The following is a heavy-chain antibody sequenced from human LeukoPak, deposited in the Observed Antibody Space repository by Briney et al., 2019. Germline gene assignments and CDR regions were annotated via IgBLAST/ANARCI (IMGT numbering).Heavy chain of an antibody. CDR1: GDSVDSHNNY. Sequence: SETLSLTCTVSGDSVDSHNNYWSWVRQPPGKGLEWIGYFSYSGHTNYSPSLKSRVTMSTDTSKTQFPLRLYSVTAADTAVYYCVRHKGGTTFDYWGQGTLVTVSS. D-gene: IGHD1-7*01. CDR3: VRHKGGTTFDY. J-gene: IGHJ4*02. CDR2: FSYSGHT. V-gene: IGHV4-61*01.